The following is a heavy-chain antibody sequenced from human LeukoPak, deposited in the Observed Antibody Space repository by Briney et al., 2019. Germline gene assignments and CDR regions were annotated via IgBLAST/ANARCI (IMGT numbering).Heavy chain of an antibody. CDR3: AKKGYSNGWRDSYYFDC. CDR2: IRSDGSNK. J-gene: IGHJ4*02. D-gene: IGHD6-19*01. Sequence: GGSLRLSCAASGFTLSTYWMSWVRQAPGKGLEWVAFIRSDGSNKYYADSVKGRFTISRDNSKLYLQMNSLRAEDTAVYYCAKKGYSNGWRDSYYFDCWGQGTLVTVSS. CDR1: GFTLSTYW. V-gene: IGHV3-30*02.